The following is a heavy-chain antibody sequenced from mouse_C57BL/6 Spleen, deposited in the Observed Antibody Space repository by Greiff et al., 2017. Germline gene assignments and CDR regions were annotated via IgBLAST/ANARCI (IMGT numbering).Heavy chain of an antibody. V-gene: IGHV3-6*01. CDR3: ARDGGDDYDDYYAMDY. CDR2: ISYDGSN. CDR1: GYSITSGYY. D-gene: IGHD2-4*01. J-gene: IGHJ4*01. Sequence: EVQLVESGPGLVKPSQSLSLTCSVTGYSITSGYYWNWIRQFPGNKLEWMGYISYDGSNNYNPSLKNRISITRDTSKNQFFLKLNSVTTEDTATYYCARDGGDDYDDYYAMDYWGQGTSVTVSS.